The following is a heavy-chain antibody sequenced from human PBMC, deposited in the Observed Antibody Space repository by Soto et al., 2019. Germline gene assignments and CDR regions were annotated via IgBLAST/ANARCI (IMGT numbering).Heavy chain of an antibody. Sequence: QVQLVQSGAEVKKPGSSVKVSCKASGGTFSSYAISWVRQAPGQGLEWMGGIIPIFGTANYAQKFQGRVTSTADESTSTAYMELSSLRSEDTAVYYCARASARDDCWSGYYGEVYDGYYFDYWGQGTLVTVSS. J-gene: IGHJ4*02. CDR2: IIPIFGTA. V-gene: IGHV1-69*01. D-gene: IGHD3-3*01. CDR3: ARASARDDCWSGYYGEVYDGYYFDY. CDR1: GGTFSSYA.